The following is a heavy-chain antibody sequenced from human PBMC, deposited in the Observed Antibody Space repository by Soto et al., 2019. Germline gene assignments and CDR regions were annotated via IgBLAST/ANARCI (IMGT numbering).Heavy chain of an antibody. Sequence: PGGSLSLSCAASGFTFSSYAMSWVRQAPGKGLEWVSAISGCVGSTYYADSVKGRFTISRDNSKNTLYLQMNSLRAEDTAVYYCAKDMGLQPRYFDYWGQGTLVTVSS. D-gene: IGHD4-4*01. V-gene: IGHV3-23*01. CDR3: AKDMGLQPRYFDY. CDR1: GFTFSSYA. J-gene: IGHJ4*02. CDR2: ISGCVGST.